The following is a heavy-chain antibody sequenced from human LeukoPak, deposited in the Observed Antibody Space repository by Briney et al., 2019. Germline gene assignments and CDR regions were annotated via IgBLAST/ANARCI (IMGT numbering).Heavy chain of an antibody. CDR1: GYTFTSYG. D-gene: IGHD3-3*01. V-gene: IGHV1-18*01. CDR2: ISAYNGNT. CDR3: ARAFWSGYYTGGYYYYMDV. Sequence: ASVKVSCKASGYTFTSYGISWVRQAPGQGLEWMGWISAYNGNTNYAQKLQGRVTMTTDTSTSTAYMELRSLRSDDTAVYYYARAFWSGYYTGGYYYYMDVWGKGTTVTVSS. J-gene: IGHJ6*03.